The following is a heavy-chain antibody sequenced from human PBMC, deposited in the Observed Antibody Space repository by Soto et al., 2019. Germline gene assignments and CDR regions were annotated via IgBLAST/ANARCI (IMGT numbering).Heavy chain of an antibody. D-gene: IGHD3-9*01. CDR2: IFATSTTI. CDR1: GCTFSSYS. CDR3: ARDKDWAFDY. Sequence: GGPLRLPCVSSGCTFSSYSMGWVRQAPGKGLEWISYIFATSTTIYYADSVKGRFTVSRDNTQNSLFLLMNSLRAEDTAIYYCARDKDWAFDYWGQGTLVTGSS. J-gene: IGHJ4*02. V-gene: IGHV3-48*04.